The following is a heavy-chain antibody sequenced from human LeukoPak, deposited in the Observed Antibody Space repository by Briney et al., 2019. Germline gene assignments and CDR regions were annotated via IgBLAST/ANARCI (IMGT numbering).Heavy chain of an antibody. J-gene: IGHJ6*02. D-gene: IGHD5-12*01. CDR1: GFGFSSHS. CDR2: ISNDGSRQ. Sequence: PGGSLRLSCAPSGFGFSSHSMHWVRQAPGKWLEWVADISNDGSRQYYADSVKGRFIISRDNSKNTLFMLMNSLRPEDTALYYCARDQWGVATITGMDVWGQGTTVTVSS. CDR3: ARDQWGVATITGMDV. V-gene: IGHV3-30-3*01.